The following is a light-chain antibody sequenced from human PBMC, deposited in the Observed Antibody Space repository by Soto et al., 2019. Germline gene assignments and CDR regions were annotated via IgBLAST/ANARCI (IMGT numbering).Light chain of an antibody. CDR1: QSVSSSY. V-gene: IGKV3D-20*02. J-gene: IGKJ5*01. CDR2: GAS. Sequence: EIVLTQSPGTLSLSPGERATLPCRASQSVSSSYLAWYQQKPGQAPRLLIYGASSRATGIPDRFSGSGSGTDFTLTISSLEPEDFAVYYCQQRSNWPPEWTFGQGTRLEIK. CDR3: QQRSNWPPEWT.